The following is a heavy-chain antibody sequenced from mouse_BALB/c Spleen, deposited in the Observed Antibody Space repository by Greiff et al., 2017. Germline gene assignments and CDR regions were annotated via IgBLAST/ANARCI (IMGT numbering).Heavy chain of an antibody. CDR2: IDPANGNT. D-gene: IGHD4-1*01. J-gene: IGHJ1*01. CDR3: ARSLNWDWYFDV. V-gene: IGHV14-3*02. Sequence: EVQLQQSRAELVKPGASVKLSCTASGFNIKDTYMHWVKQRPEQGLEWIGRIDPANGNTKYDPKFQGKATITADTSSNTAYLQLSSLTSEDTAVYYCARSLNWDWYFDVWGAGTTVTVSS. CDR1: GFNIKDTY.